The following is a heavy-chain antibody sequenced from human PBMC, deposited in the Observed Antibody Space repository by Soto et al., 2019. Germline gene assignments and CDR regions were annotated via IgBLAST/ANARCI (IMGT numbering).Heavy chain of an antibody. D-gene: IGHD6-19*01. CDR2: ISYDGSNK. V-gene: IGHV3-30*18. CDR1: GFTFSSYG. J-gene: IGHJ4*02. Sequence: QVQLVESGGGVVQPGRSLRLSCAASGFTFSSYGMHWVRQAPGKGLEWVAVISYDGSNKYYADSVKGRFTISRDNSKNTLYLQMNSLRAEDTAVYYCAKAEQWLTRIDYWGQGTLVTVSS. CDR3: AKAEQWLTRIDY.